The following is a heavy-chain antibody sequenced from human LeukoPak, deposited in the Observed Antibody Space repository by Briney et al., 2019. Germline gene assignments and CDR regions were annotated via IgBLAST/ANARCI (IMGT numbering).Heavy chain of an antibody. CDR3: ARTKGYSYGYSYFQH. D-gene: IGHD5-18*01. CDR1: GGSFSGYY. J-gene: IGHJ1*01. V-gene: IGHV4-34*01. Sequence: SETLSLTCAVYGGSFSGYYWSWIRQPPGKGLEWIGEINHSGSTNYNPSLKSRVTISVDTSKNQFSLKLSSVTAADTAAYYCARTKGYSYGYSYFQHWGQGTLVTVSS. CDR2: INHSGST.